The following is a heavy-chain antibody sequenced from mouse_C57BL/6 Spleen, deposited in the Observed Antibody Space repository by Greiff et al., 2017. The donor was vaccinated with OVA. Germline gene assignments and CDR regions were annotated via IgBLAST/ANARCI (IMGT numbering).Heavy chain of an antibody. Sequence: QVQLQQSGPELVKPGASVKISCKASGYAFSSSWMNWVKQRPGKGLEWIGRIYPGDGDTNYNGKFKGKATLTADKSSSTAYMQLSSLTSEDSAVYFCARSTWDRGGLDYWGQGTTLTVSS. D-gene: IGHD3-3*01. CDR2: IYPGDGDT. J-gene: IGHJ2*01. CDR3: ARSTWDRGGLDY. CDR1: GYAFSSSW. V-gene: IGHV1-82*01.